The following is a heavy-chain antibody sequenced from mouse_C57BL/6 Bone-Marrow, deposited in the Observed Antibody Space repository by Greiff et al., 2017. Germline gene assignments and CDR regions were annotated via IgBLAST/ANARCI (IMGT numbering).Heavy chain of an antibody. CDR3: SMITRYYDV. CDR1: GYTFTDYE. V-gene: IGHV1-15*01. Sequence: QVQLQQSGAELVRPGASVTLSCKASGYTFTDYEMHWVKQTPVHGLEWIGAIDPETGGTAYNHKFKGKAILTADKSSSTAYMELRSLTSEDSAVYYFSMITRYYDVWGRGTTVTVTA. D-gene: IGHD2-4*01. J-gene: IGHJ1*03. CDR2: IDPETGGT.